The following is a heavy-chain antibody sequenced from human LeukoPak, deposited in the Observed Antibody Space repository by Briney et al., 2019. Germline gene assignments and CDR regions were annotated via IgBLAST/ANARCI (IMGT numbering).Heavy chain of an antibody. CDR3: ARGSAY. V-gene: IGHV4-61*01. CDR2: IYNSGSA. J-gene: IGHJ4*02. Sequence: SETLSLTCTVSGASFSSGSYYWSWIRQPPGKGLEWIGYIYNSGSANYNPSLKSRVTILVDTSKNQFSLKLSSVTAADTAVYYCARGSAYWGQGTLVTVSS. D-gene: IGHD3-3*01. CDR1: GASFSSGSYY.